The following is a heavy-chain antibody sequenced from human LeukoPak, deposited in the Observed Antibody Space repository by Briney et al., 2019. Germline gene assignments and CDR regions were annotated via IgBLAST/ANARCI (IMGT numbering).Heavy chain of an antibody. V-gene: IGHV1-2*02. CDR1: GYTFTGYY. J-gene: IGHJ4*02. Sequence: ASVKVSCKASGYTFTGYYMHWVRQAPGQGLEWMGWINPNSGGTNYAQKFQGRVTMTRDTTISTAYMGLSRLRSDDTAVYYCARDLSGYSCGYLPFDYWGQGTLVTVSS. D-gene: IGHD5-18*01. CDR3: ARDLSGYSCGYLPFDY. CDR2: INPNSGGT.